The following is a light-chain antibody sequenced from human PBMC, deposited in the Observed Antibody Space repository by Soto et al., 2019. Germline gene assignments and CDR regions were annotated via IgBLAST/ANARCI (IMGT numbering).Light chain of an antibody. V-gene: IGLV1-40*01. CDR2: GNS. Sequence: QSVLTQPPSVSGAPGQRVTISSTGSSSNIGARYDVHWYQQLPGTAPKLLIYGNSNRPSGVPDRFSGSKSGTSASLAITGLQAEDEADYYCQSYDSSLSGWVFGGGTKLTVL. J-gene: IGLJ3*02. CDR1: SSNIGARYD. CDR3: QSYDSSLSGWV.